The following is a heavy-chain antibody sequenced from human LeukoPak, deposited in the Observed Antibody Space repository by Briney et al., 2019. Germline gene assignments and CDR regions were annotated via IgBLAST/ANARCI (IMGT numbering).Heavy chain of an antibody. J-gene: IGHJ3*02. D-gene: IGHD3-22*01. CDR3: TREKDYYDSSGYYRDAFDI. Sequence: PGGSLRLSCAASGFTFSSIAMSWVRQAPDKGLEWVSTISGSGGGTYYADSVKGRFTISRDNAKNTLYLQMNSLRAEDTAVYYCTREKDYYDSSGYYRDAFDIWGQGTKVTASS. V-gene: IGHV3-23*01. CDR2: ISGSGGGT. CDR1: GFTFSSIA.